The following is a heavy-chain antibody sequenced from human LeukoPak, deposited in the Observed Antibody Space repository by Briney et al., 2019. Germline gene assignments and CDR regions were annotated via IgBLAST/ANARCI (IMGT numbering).Heavy chain of an antibody. D-gene: IGHD1-14*01. CDR3: AKAYSRTTAFDY. Sequence: GGSLRLSCAASGFTFSSYALSWVRQPQGKGLEWVSAISGSGGSTYYADSVKGRFTISRDNSKNTLYLQMNSLRAEDTAVYYCAKAYSRTTAFDYWGQGTLVTVSS. CDR2: ISGSGGST. CDR1: GFTFSSYA. V-gene: IGHV3-23*01. J-gene: IGHJ4*02.